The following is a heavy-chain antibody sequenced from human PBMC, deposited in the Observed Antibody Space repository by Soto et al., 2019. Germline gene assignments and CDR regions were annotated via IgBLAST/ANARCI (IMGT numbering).Heavy chain of an antibody. D-gene: IGHD3-10*01. J-gene: IGHJ4*02. CDR3: ARHAATTMVRGVTELDY. V-gene: IGHV4-39*01. Sequence: SETLSLTCTVSGGSISSSSYYWGWIRQPPGKGLEWIGSIYYSGSTYYNPSLKSRVTISVDTSKNQFSLKLSSVTAADTAVYYCARHAATTMVRGVTELDYWGQGTLVTVSS. CDR1: GGSISSSSYY. CDR2: IYYSGST.